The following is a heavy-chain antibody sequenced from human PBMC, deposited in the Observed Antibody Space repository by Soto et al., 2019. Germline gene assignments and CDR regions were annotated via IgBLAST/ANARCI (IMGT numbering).Heavy chain of an antibody. CDR2: IYHTGST. J-gene: IGHJ4*02. V-gene: IGHV4-31*03. Sequence: SETLSLTCTVSGVPFSIDAYYLSWIRQPPGKGLEWIGNIYHTGSTYYSPSLKSRVDISLDRSTNQFSLRLSSATAADTAVYYCARYRFSGTKWSKFDYWGQGTLVTFFS. D-gene: IGHD3-16*02. CDR1: GVPFSIDAYY. CDR3: ARYRFSGTKWSKFDY.